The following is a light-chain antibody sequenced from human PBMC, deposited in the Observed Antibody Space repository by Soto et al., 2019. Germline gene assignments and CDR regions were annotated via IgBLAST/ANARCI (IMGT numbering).Light chain of an antibody. CDR3: QQYNTWPRT. V-gene: IGKV3-15*01. Sequence: EVVMTQSAATLSVSPGERATLSCGASQSVGSNLAWYQQKPGQAPRLLIYAVSTRATGIPARFSGSGSGTEFTLTFSSLQSEDFVVYYCQQYNTWPRTFGQGTKVEI. CDR1: QSVGSN. J-gene: IGKJ1*01. CDR2: AVS.